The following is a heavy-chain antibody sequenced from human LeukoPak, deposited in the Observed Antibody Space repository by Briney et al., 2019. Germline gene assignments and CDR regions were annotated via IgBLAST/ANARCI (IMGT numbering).Heavy chain of an antibody. CDR3: ARAFGYGSGSYPFGD. Sequence: PGGSLRLSCAASGFTFNDYHMNWIRQAPGKGLEWVSYISSSSTIYYADSVKGRFTIFRDNAKNSLYLQMNSLRAEDTAVYYCARAFGYGSGSYPFGDWGQGTLVTVSS. J-gene: IGHJ4*02. D-gene: IGHD3-10*01. V-gene: IGHV3-69-1*01. CDR2: ISSSSTI. CDR1: GFTFNDYH.